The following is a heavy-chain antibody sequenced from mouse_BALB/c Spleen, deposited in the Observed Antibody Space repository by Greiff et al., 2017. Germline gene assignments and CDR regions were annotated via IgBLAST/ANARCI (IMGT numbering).Heavy chain of an antibody. CDR1: GFTFSDYY. CDR2: ISDGGSYT. Sequence: EVQGVESGGGLVKPGGSLKLSCAASGFTFSDYYMYWVRQTPEKRLEWVATISDGGSYTYYPDSVKGRFTISRDNAKNNLYLQMSSLKSEDTAMYYCARDGLRQAWFAYWGQGTLVTVSA. CDR3: ARDGLRQAWFAY. J-gene: IGHJ3*01. D-gene: IGHD2-4*01. V-gene: IGHV5-4*02.